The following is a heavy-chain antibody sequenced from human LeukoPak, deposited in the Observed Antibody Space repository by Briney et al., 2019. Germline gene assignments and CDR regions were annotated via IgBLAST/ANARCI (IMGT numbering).Heavy chain of an antibody. D-gene: IGHD6-6*01. CDR3: ARGEDSSNLIDY. Sequence: GASVKVSCKASGYTFTGYYMHWVRQAPGQGLEWMGWINLNSGGTNYAQKFQGWVTMTRDTSISTAYMELSRLRSDDTAVYYCARGEDSSNLIDYWGQGTLVTVSS. CDR2: INLNSGGT. CDR1: GYTFTGYY. V-gene: IGHV1-2*04. J-gene: IGHJ4*02.